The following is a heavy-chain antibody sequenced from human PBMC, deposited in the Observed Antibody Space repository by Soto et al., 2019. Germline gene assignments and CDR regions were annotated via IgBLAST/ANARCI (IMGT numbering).Heavy chain of an antibody. J-gene: IGHJ5*02. V-gene: IGHV5-51*01. D-gene: IGHD6-6*01. CDR1: GYSFTSYR. Sequence: GAYLKISCKGSGYSFTSYRLGWLRQMPGKGLDWMVIIYPGDCDTRYSPSPQGQVTISADKSISTAYLQWRSLKASDTAIYYCARGGVAVRTLDTWGQGALDTV. CDR3: ARGGVAVRTLDT. CDR2: IYPGDCDT.